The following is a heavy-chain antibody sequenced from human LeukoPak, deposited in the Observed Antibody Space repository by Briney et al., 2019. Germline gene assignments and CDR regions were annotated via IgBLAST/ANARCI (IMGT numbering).Heavy chain of an antibody. J-gene: IGHJ4*02. V-gene: IGHV3-7*03. Sequence: GGSLRLSCAASGFTFSSYWMSWVRQAPGKGLEWVANTKQDGSEKYYVDSVKGRFTISRDNAKNSLYLQMNSLRAEDTAVYYCAKGYSSGWYYFDYWGQGTLVTVSS. CDR3: AKGYSSGWYYFDY. CDR1: GFTFSSYW. D-gene: IGHD6-19*01. CDR2: TKQDGSEK.